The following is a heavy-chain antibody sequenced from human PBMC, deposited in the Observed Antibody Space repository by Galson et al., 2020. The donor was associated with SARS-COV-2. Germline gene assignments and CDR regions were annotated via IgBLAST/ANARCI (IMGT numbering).Heavy chain of an antibody. CDR3: ARGVVGGGDYFDY. CDR2: IYIGGST. Sequence: GESLKISCAASGFTVTNTYMIWVRQAPGKGLEWVSVIYIGGSTYYADSVKGRFTISRDKSKNTLNLQMNGLTAEDTAVYYCARGVVGGGDYFDYWGQGTPVTVSS. CDR1: GFTVTNTY. V-gene: IGHV3-53*01. D-gene: IGHD3-22*01. J-gene: IGHJ4*02.